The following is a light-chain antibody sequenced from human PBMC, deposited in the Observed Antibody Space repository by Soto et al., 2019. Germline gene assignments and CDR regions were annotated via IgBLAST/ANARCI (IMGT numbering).Light chain of an antibody. J-gene: IGKJ1*01. CDR1: QTIDSL. V-gene: IGKV1-5*03. CDR2: KAS. CDR3: QQYHIYSGT. Sequence: DIHMTQSPSTLSSSVGYRVTLTCRSSQTIDSLLAWYQQRPGKPPNLLIYKASTLASGVPSRFSGSGSGTEFTLTINSLQPDDFATYYCQQYHIYSGTFGQGTKVDIK.